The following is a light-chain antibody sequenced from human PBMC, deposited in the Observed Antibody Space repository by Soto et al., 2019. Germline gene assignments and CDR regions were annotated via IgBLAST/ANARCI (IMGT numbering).Light chain of an antibody. CDR2: EGS. Sequence: QSAPTQPASVSGSPGQSITISCTGTSSDIGSYNLVSWYQQHPGKAPKLMIYEGSKRPSGVSNRFSGSKSGNTASLTISGLQAEDEADYYCCSYVGSSTWVFGGGTKLTVL. CDR1: SSDIGSYNL. J-gene: IGLJ3*02. CDR3: CSYVGSSTWV. V-gene: IGLV2-23*01.